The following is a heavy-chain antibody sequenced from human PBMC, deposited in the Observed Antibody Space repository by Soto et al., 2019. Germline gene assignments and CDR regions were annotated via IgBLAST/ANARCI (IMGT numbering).Heavy chain of an antibody. D-gene: IGHD6-13*01. CDR1: GGSISSYY. V-gene: IGHV4-59*01. CDR2: IYYSGNT. CDR3: ASSGRDLGSSSPKGKNYYSYYGLDV. Sequence: PSETLSLTCSVSGGSISSYYWSWIRQPPGKGLEWIGYIYYSGNTNYNPSLKSRVTISVDTSKNQVFLKVYSVTAADTALYYCASSGRDLGSSSPKGKNYYSYYGLDVWGQGTMVTVS. J-gene: IGHJ6*02.